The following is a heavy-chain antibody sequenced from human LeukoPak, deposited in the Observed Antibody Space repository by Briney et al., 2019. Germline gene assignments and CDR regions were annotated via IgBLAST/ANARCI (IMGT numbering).Heavy chain of an antibody. CDR3: ARSYGSGSYLVDY. Sequence: SSETLSLTCTVSGGSISSGDYYWSWIRQPPGKGLEWIGYIYYSGSTYYNPSLKSRVTISVDTSKNQFSLKLSSVTAADTAVYYCARSYGSGSYLVDYWGQGTLVTVSS. D-gene: IGHD3-10*01. J-gene: IGHJ4*02. CDR1: GGSISSGDYY. V-gene: IGHV4-30-4*01. CDR2: IYYSGST.